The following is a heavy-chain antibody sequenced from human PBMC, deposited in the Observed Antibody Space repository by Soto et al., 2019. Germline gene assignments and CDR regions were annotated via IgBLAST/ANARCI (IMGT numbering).Heavy chain of an antibody. Sequence: WGSLRLSCAASGFTFSNAWMSWVRQAPGKGLEWVGRIKSKTDGGTTDYAAPVKGRFTISRDDSKNTLYLQMNSLKTEDTAVYYCKTEPRSPHITGDQYFDSWGQGNL. J-gene: IGHJ4*02. D-gene: IGHD7-27*01. V-gene: IGHV3-15*01. CDR2: IKSKTDGGTT. CDR3: KTEPRSPHITGDQYFDS. CDR1: GFTFSNAW.